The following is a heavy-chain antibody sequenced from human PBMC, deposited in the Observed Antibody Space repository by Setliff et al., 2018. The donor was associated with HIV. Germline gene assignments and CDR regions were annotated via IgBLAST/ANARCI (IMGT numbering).Heavy chain of an antibody. V-gene: IGHV4-59*11. Sequence: SETLSLTCTVSGGSISGHYWSWIRQTPGKGLESTGYVYNSGGTNYNPSLKSRVTISVDTSKNQFSLRLSSVTAADTAVYYCARDRPSSSWYFNAFDIWGQGTMVTVSS. D-gene: IGHD6-13*01. CDR3: ARDRPSSSWYFNAFDI. J-gene: IGHJ3*02. CDR1: GGSISGHY. CDR2: VYNSGGT.